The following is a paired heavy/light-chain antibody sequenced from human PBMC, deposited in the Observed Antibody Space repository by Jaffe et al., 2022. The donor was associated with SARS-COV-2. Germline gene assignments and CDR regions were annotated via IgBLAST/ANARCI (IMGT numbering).Light chain of an antibody. Sequence: DIVVTQSPGTLSLSPGERATLSCRASQSLNINSLSNSLAWYQQKPGQAPRLLIFGASTRATGIPERFSGSGSGTDFSLTISRLEPEDFAVYYCHQYGSSSWTFGQGTKVEIK. V-gene: IGKV3-20*01. CDR2: GAS. CDR3: HQYGSSSWT. J-gene: IGKJ1*01. CDR1: QSLNINS.
Heavy chain of an antibody. Sequence: EVQLVESGGGLVQTGGSLRLSCAASGFMFGEYRMNWVRQAPGKGPEWLAYISTKSTTIYYADSVKGRFTISRDNARNSLYLRMDSLRDEDTAIYYCVRSYSDSGPSRPYYFEFWGQGTLVTVSS. D-gene: IGHD3-10*01. J-gene: IGHJ4*02. CDR1: GFMFGEYR. CDR2: ISTKSTTI. CDR3: VRSYSDSGPSRPYYFEF. V-gene: IGHV3-48*02.